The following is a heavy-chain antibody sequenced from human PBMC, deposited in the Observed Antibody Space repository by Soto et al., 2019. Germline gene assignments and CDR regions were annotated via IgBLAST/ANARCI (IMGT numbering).Heavy chain of an antibody. CDR1: GFNFRSYE. CDR2: ISGSASTI. J-gene: IGHJ5*02. CDR3: ARDLMYTSSPDSWFDP. D-gene: IGHD2-2*01. V-gene: IGHV3-48*03. Sequence: VGSLRLSCAGSGFNFRSYELNWVRQAPGKGLEWVSYISGSASTIYYADSVKGRFSISRDNAKNSLYLQMNSLRADDTAVYYCARDLMYTSSPDSWFDPWGQGTLVTVSS.